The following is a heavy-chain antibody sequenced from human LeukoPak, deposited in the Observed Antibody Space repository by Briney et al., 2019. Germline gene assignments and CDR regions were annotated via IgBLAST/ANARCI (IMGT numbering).Heavy chain of an antibody. J-gene: IGHJ6*02. CDR3: ARHTGTAAAGTGDYYYYYGMDV. CDR1: GGSISSGGYY. Sequence: SETLSLTCTVSGGSISSGGYYWSWIRQHPGKGLEWIGYIYYSGSTYYNPSLKSRVTISVDTSKNQFSLKLSSVTAADTAVYYRARHTGTAAAGTGDYYYYYGMDVWGQGTTVTVSS. D-gene: IGHD6-13*01. V-gene: IGHV4-31*03. CDR2: IYYSGST.